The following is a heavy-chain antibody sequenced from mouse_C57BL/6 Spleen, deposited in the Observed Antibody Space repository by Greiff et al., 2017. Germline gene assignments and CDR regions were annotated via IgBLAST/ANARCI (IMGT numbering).Heavy chain of an antibody. J-gene: IGHJ2*01. Sequence: EVQVVESGGGLVQPGGSLSLSCAASGFTFTDYYMSWVRQPPGKALEWLGFIRNKANGYTTEYSASVKGRFTISRDNSQSILYLQMNALGAEDSATYYCARGGGSPFDYWGQGTTLTVSS. CDR3: ARGGGSPFDY. V-gene: IGHV7-3*01. CDR2: IRNKANGYTT. CDR1: GFTFTDYY. D-gene: IGHD1-1*02.